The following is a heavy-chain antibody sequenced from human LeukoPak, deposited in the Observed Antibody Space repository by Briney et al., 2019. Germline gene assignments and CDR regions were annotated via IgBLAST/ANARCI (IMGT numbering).Heavy chain of an antibody. CDR1: GGSFSGYY. D-gene: IGHD5-18*01. Sequence: SETLSLTCAVYGGSFSGYYWSWIRQPPGKGLEWIGEINHSGSTNYNPSLKSRVTISVDTSKNQFSLKLSSVTAADTAVYYCARGGYSYGYGFDPWGQGTPVTVSS. CDR3: ARGGYSYGYGFDP. J-gene: IGHJ5*02. V-gene: IGHV4-34*01. CDR2: INHSGST.